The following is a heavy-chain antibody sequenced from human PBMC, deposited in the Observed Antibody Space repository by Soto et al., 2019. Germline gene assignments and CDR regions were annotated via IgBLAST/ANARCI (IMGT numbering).Heavy chain of an antibody. V-gene: IGHV4-39*01. CDR1: GGSISSSSYY. CDR3: ARILDYYDSSGSPDY. CDR2: IYYSGST. Sequence: KPSETLSLTCTVSGGSISSSSYYWGWIRQPPGKGLEWIGSIYYSGSTYYNPSLKSRVTISVDTSKNQFSLKLSSVTAADTAVYYCARILDYYDSSGSPDYWGQGTLVTVSS. J-gene: IGHJ4*02. D-gene: IGHD3-22*01.